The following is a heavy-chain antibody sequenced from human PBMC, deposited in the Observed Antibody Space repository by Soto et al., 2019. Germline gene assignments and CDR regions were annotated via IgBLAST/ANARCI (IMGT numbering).Heavy chain of an antibody. CDR1: GCTFTSYG. Sequence: QVHLVQSGAEVKKLGASVKVSCKAYGCTFTSYGITWVRQAPGQGLEWMGWISAHNGNTDYAQKLQGRVIVTRDTFTSTAYMELRSLRSDDTAVYYCARGRYGDYWGQGALVTVSS. V-gene: IGHV1-18*01. CDR3: ARGRYGDY. D-gene: IGHD1-1*01. J-gene: IGHJ4*02. CDR2: ISAHNGNT.